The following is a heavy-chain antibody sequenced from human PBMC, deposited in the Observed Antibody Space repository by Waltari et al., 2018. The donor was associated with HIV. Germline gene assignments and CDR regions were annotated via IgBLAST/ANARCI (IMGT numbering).Heavy chain of an antibody. CDR3: ARWGRQGADY. CDR1: GGSISSSSYY. CDR2: IYYRGST. V-gene: IGHV4-39*01. Sequence: QLQLQESGPGLVKPSETLSLTCTVSGGSISSSSYYWGWIRQPPGKGLEWIGSIYYRGSTYYNPSLKSRVTISVDTSKNQFSLKLSSVTAADTAVYYCARWGRQGADYWGQGTLVTVSS. D-gene: IGHD7-27*01. J-gene: IGHJ4*02.